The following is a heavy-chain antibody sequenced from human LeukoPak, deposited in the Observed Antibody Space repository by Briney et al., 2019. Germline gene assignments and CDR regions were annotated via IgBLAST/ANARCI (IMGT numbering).Heavy chain of an antibody. Sequence: PSETLSLTCAVSGGSISSGGYSLSWIRQPPGKGLEWIVYIYHSGSTYYNPSLKSRVTISVDRSKNQFSLKLSSVTAADTAVYYCAKAGDSSGYYYDGMDVWGQGTTVTVSS. CDR2: IYHSGST. J-gene: IGHJ6*02. V-gene: IGHV4-30-2*01. CDR1: GGSISSGGYS. D-gene: IGHD3-22*01. CDR3: AKAGDSSGYYYDGMDV.